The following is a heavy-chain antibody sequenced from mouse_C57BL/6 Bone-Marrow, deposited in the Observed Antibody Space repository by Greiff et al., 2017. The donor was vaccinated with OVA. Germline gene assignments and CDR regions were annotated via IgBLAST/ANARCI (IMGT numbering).Heavy chain of an antibody. D-gene: IGHD1-1*01. Sequence: QVQLQQSGAELVRPGASVKLSCKASGYTFTDYYINWVKQRPGQGLEWIARIYPGSGNTYYNEKFKGKATLTAEKSSSTAYMQLSSLTSEDSAVYFCAGYYYVSSYYFDYWGQGTTLTVSS. J-gene: IGHJ2*01. CDR1: GYTFTDYY. CDR2: IYPGSGNT. CDR3: AGYYYVSSYYFDY. V-gene: IGHV1-76*01.